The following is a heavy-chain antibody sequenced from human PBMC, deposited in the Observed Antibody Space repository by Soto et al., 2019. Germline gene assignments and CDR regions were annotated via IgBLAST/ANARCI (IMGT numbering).Heavy chain of an antibody. CDR2: INSLSTNI. CDR1: GFTFSSYS. CDR3: ARDVYYYGSGSGYFDY. J-gene: IGHJ4*02. Sequence: HPGGSLRLSCAVSGFTFSSYSINWVRQAPGKGLEWVSYINSLSTNIFYADSVKGRFTTSRDNVKNSLYLQMNSLRDEDTAIYYCARDVYYYGSGSGYFDYWGQGTPVTVSS. V-gene: IGHV3-48*02. D-gene: IGHD3-10*01.